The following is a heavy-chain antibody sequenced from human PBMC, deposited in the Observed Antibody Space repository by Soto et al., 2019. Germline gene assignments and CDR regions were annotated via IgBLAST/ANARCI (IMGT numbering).Heavy chain of an antibody. CDR1: GYTFTGYY. D-gene: IGHD2-2*01. V-gene: IGHV1-2*02. CDR3: ARDLSPIVVVPAVNWFDP. J-gene: IGHJ5*02. CDR2: INPNSGGT. Sequence: ASVKVSCKASGYTFTGYYMHWVRQAPGQGLEWMGWINPNSGGTNYAQKFQGRVTMTRDTSISTAYMELSRLRSDDTAVYYCARDLSPIVVVPAVNWFDPWGQGTLVTVSS.